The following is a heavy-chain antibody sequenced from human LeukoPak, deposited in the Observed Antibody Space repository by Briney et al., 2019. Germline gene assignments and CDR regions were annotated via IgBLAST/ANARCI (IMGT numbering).Heavy chain of an antibody. D-gene: IGHD5-18*01. J-gene: IGHJ4*02. Sequence: PGGSLRLSCAASGFTFDDYAMHWVRQAPGKGLEWVSGISWNSGSIGYADSVKGRFTISRDNAKNSLYLQMNSLRAEDTALYYCAKARGYSYGYSAFDYWGQGTLVTVPS. CDR3: AKARGYSYGYSAFDY. V-gene: IGHV3-9*01. CDR1: GFTFDDYA. CDR2: ISWNSGSI.